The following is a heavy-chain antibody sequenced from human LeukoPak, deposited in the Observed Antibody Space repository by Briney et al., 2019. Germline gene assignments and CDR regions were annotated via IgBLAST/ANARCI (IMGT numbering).Heavy chain of an antibody. Sequence: SVKVSCKASGGTFSGYAISWVRQAPGQGLEWMGRIIPIFGTANYAQKFQGRVTITTDESTSTAYMELSSLRSEDTAVYYCARDATSCSGGSCSSGFDYWGQGTLVTVSS. CDR1: GGTFSGYA. J-gene: IGHJ4*02. D-gene: IGHD2-15*01. V-gene: IGHV1-69*05. CDR2: IIPIFGTA. CDR3: ARDATSCSGGSCSSGFDY.